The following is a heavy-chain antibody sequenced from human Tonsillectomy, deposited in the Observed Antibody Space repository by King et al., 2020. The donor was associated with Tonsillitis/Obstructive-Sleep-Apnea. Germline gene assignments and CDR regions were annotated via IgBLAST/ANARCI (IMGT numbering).Heavy chain of an antibody. V-gene: IGHV3-21*01. CDR1: GFTFSSYS. CDR2: ISNSGSYI. J-gene: IGHJ6*03. Sequence: VQLVESGGGLVKPGGSLRLSCAASGFTFSSYSMNWVRQAPGKGLEWVSSISNSGSYIYYADSLKGRFTISRDNAKNSLYLQMKSLRAEDTAVYYCARPNTISPSQYYYYYYMDVWGKGTTVTVSS. D-gene: IGHD3-3*01. CDR3: ARPNTISPSQYYYYYYMDV.